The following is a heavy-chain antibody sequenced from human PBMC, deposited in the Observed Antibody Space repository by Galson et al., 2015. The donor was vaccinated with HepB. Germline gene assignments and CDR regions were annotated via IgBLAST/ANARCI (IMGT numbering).Heavy chain of an antibody. CDR3: AKAATRDFWSGYSISFDY. D-gene: IGHD3-3*01. V-gene: IGHV3-23*01. J-gene: IGHJ4*02. Sequence: SLRLSCAASGFTFSSYAMSWVRQAPGKGLEWVSAISGSGGSTYYADSVKGRFTISRDNSKNTLYLQMNSLRAEDTAVYYCAKAATRDFWSGYSISFDYWGQGTLVTVSS. CDR1: GFTFSSYA. CDR2: ISGSGGST.